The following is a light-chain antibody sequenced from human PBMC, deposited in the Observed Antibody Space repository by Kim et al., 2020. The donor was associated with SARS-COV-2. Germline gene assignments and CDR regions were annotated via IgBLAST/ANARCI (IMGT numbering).Light chain of an antibody. Sequence: SYELTQPPAVSVSLGQTASITCSGDKLGAKYACWYQQKPGQSSVLVIYQDSKRPSGIPERFSGSNSGNTATLTISGTQAMDEADYYCQAWDSSILFGGGT. V-gene: IGLV3-1*01. J-gene: IGLJ2*01. CDR2: QDS. CDR3: QAWDSSIL. CDR1: KLGAKY.